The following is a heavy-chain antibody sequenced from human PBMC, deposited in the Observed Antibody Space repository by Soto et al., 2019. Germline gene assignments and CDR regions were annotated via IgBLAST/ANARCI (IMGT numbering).Heavy chain of an antibody. CDR2: IIPILGIA. V-gene: IGHV1-69*08. D-gene: IGHD2-2*01. CDR3: ARDCSSTSCYAYP. CDR1: GGTFSSYT. J-gene: IGHJ5*02. Sequence: QVQLVQSGAEVKKPGSSVKVSCKASGGTFSSYTISWVRQAPGQGLEWMGRIIPILGIANYAQKFQGRVTIPADKSTSTAYRELSSLRSEDTAVYYCARDCSSTSCYAYPWGQGTLVTVSS.